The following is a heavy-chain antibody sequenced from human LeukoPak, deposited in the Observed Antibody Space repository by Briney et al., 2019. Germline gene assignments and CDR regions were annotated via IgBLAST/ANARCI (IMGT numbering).Heavy chain of an antibody. CDR3: ASGPLSRSSGSRYAFDI. Sequence: GASVKVSCKASGGTFSSYAISWVRQAPGQGLEWMGGIIPIFGTANYAQKFQGRVTITADESTSTAYMELSSLRSEDTAVYYCASGPLSRSSGSRYAFDIWGQGTMVTVSS. D-gene: IGHD3-22*01. J-gene: IGHJ3*02. CDR1: GGTFSSYA. V-gene: IGHV1-69*01. CDR2: IIPIFGTA.